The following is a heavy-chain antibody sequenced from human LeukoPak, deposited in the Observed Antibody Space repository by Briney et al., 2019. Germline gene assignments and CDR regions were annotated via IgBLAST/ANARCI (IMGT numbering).Heavy chain of an antibody. CDR1: GFTFSSYE. Sequence: PGGSLRLSCAASGFTFSSYEMNWVRQAPGKGLEWVSYISSSGSTIYYADSVKGRFTISRDNAKNSLYLQMNSLRAEDTAVYYCAKEMFRDDILTGHLGEADYWGQGTLVTVSS. D-gene: IGHD3-9*01. J-gene: IGHJ4*02. V-gene: IGHV3-48*03. CDR2: ISSSGSTI. CDR3: AKEMFRDDILTGHLGEADY.